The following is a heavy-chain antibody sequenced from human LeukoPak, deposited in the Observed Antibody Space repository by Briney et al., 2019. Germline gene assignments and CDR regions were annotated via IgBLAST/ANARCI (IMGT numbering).Heavy chain of an antibody. D-gene: IGHD2-15*01. CDR2: IYYSGST. J-gene: IGHJ6*03. V-gene: IGHV4-59*08. Sequence: PSETLSLTCTVSGGSISSYYWSWIRQPPGKGLEWIGHIYYSGSTNYNPSLKSRVTISVDTSKNQFSLKLSSVTAADTAVYYCARQWRGYCSGGSCPYPGYYYYYMDVWGKGTTVTVSS. CDR3: ARQWRGYCSGGSCPYPGYYYYYMDV. CDR1: GGSISSYY.